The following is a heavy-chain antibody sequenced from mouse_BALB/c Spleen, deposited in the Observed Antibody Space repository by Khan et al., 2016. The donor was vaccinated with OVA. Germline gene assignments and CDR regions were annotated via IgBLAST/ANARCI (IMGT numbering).Heavy chain of an antibody. V-gene: IGHV3-2*02. CDR2: ISYSGST. CDR1: GYSITSDYA. J-gene: IGHJ2*01. CDR3: ARSYGNYLDY. Sequence: EVQLVESGPGLVKPSQSLSLTCTVTGYSITSDYAWNWIRQFPGNKLEWMGYISYSGSTSYNPSLKSRISITRDTSKNQFFLQLNSVTTEDTATHYCARSYGNYLDYWGQGTTLTVSS. D-gene: IGHD2-1*01.